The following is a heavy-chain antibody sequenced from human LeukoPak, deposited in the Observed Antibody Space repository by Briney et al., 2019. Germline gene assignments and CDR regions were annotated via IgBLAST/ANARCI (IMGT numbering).Heavy chain of an antibody. V-gene: IGHV4-59*11. Sequence: SETLSLTCTVSGGSLSFHYWSWIRQPPGKGLEWIGYIYDNGDTNYNPSLKSRVNISVDTSKNQFSLKLSSVTAADTAVYYCARLFDSWSGYWFDPWGQGTLVTVSS. D-gene: IGHD3-3*01. CDR3: ARLFDSWSGYWFDP. J-gene: IGHJ5*02. CDR2: IYDNGDT. CDR1: GGSLSFHY.